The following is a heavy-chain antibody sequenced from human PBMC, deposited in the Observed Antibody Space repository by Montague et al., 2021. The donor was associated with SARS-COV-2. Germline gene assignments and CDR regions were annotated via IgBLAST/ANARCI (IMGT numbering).Heavy chain of an antibody. CDR2: ISYDGSNE. J-gene: IGHJ2*01. Sequence: SLRLSCAASGFTFNAYAMHWVRQAPGKGLEWVALISYDGSNEYYADSVKGRFTISRDNSKNTLSLQMNSLRAEDTTVYYCARDRMRSSGTYYNVGWYFDLWGRGTLVTVSS. V-gene: IGHV3-30-3*01. CDR3: ARDRMRSSGTYYNVGWYFDL. CDR1: GFTFNAYA. D-gene: IGHD3-10*01.